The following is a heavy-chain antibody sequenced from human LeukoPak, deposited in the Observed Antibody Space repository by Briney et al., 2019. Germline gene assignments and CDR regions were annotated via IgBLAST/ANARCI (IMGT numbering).Heavy chain of an antibody. CDR2: INHSGST. J-gene: IGHJ4*02. CDR3: ARGGIQLRDY. Sequence: SGTLSLTCAVYGGSFSGYYWSWIRQPPGKGLEWIGEINHSGSTNYNPSLKSRVTISVDTSKNQFSLKLSSVTAADTAVYYCARGGIQLRDYWGQGTLVTVSS. CDR1: GGSFSGYY. V-gene: IGHV4-34*01. D-gene: IGHD5-18*01.